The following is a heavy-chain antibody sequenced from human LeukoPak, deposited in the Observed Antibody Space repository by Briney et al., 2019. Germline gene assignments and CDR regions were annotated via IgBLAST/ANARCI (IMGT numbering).Heavy chain of an antibody. Sequence: PGGSLRLSCAASGFTFSSYAMSWVRQAPGKGLEWVSGISGSGVSTYYADSVKGRFTISRDNSKKTLYLQMNSLRAEDTAEYYCAKGLGYDLWSRGHDYWGQGTLVTVSS. V-gene: IGHV3-23*01. CDR3: AKGLGYDLWSRGHDY. D-gene: IGHD3-3*01. J-gene: IGHJ4*02. CDR2: ISGSGVST. CDR1: GFTFSSYA.